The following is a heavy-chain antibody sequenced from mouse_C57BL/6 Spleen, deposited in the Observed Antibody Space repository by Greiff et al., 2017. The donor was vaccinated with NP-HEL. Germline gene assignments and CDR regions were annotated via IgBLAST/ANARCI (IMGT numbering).Heavy chain of an antibody. CDR3: ARSLLRFDY. V-gene: IGHV1-61*01. Sequence: VQLQQPGAELVRPGTSVKLSCKASGYTFTSYWMDWVKQRPGQGLEWIGNIYPSDSETHYNQKFKDKATLTVDKSSSTAYMQLSSLTSEDSAVYYCARSLLRFDYWGQGTTLTVSS. CDR2: IYPSDSET. CDR1: GYTFTSYW. D-gene: IGHD2-9*01. J-gene: IGHJ2*01.